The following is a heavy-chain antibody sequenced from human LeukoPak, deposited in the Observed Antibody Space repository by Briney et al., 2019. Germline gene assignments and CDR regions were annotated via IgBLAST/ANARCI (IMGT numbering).Heavy chain of an antibody. Sequence: PGGSLRLSCAASGFTFSSYGMHWVRQAPGKGLEWVAFIRYDGSNKYYADSVKGRFTISRDNSKNTLYLQMNSLRAEDTAVYYCAKGYCSSTSCYPHYFDYWGQGTLVTVSS. CDR2: IRYDGSNK. D-gene: IGHD2-2*01. CDR1: GFTFSSYG. V-gene: IGHV3-30*02. J-gene: IGHJ4*02. CDR3: AKGYCSSTSCYPHYFDY.